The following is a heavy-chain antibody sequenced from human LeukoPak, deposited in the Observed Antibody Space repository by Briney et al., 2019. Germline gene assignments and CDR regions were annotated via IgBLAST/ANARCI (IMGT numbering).Heavy chain of an antibody. V-gene: IGHV4-59*08. D-gene: IGHD3-9*01. J-gene: IGHJ4*02. CDR3: ARQYFDWLLSDY. Sequence: PSETLSLTCTVSGGSISSYYWSWIRQPPGKGLEWIGYIYYSGSTNYNPSLKSRVTISIDSSKNQFSLKLSSVTAADTAVYYCARQYFDWLLSDYWGQGTLVTVSS. CDR1: GGSISSYY. CDR2: IYYSGST.